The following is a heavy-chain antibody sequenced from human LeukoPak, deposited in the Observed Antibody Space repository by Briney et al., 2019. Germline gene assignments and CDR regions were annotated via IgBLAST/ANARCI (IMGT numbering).Heavy chain of an antibody. CDR3: ARGCTSCFIDY. D-gene: IGHD2-2*01. V-gene: IGHV3-21*01. CDR2: ISSSSSYI. CDR1: GFTFSSYS. J-gene: IGHJ4*02. Sequence: GGSLRLSCAASGFTFSSYSMNWVRQAPGKGLEWVSSISSSSSYIYYADSVKGRFTISRDNAKNSLYLQMNSLRAEDTAVYYCARGCTSCFIDYWGQGTLVTVSS.